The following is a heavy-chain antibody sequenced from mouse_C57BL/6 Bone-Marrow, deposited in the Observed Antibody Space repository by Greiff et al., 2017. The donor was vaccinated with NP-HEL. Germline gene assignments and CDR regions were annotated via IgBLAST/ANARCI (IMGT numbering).Heavy chain of an antibody. Sequence: QVHVKQPGAELVKPGASVKMSCKASGYTFTSYWITWVKQRPGQGLEWIGDIYPGSGSTNYNEKFKSKATLTVDTSASTAYMQLSSLTSEDSAVYYCARGGTTVVAPLSMDYWGQGTSVTVSS. V-gene: IGHV1-55*01. CDR2: IYPGSGST. D-gene: IGHD1-1*01. J-gene: IGHJ4*01. CDR1: GYTFTSYW. CDR3: ARGGTTVVAPLSMDY.